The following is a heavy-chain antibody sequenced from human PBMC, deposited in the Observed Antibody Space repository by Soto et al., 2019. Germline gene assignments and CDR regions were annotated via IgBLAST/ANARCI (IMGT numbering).Heavy chain of an antibody. CDR2: IFYSGST. CDR3: AREGGNGHFDY. D-gene: IGHD3-16*01. CDR1: GGSIGSYY. Sequence: QVQLQESGPGLVKPSETLSLTCTVSGGSIGSYYWSWIRQPPGKGLEWIAYIFYSGSTNYNPSLKSRVAISVDTSKNQFSLKLTSMTAADTAVYYCAREGGNGHFDYWGQGTLVTVSS. J-gene: IGHJ4*02. V-gene: IGHV4-59*01.